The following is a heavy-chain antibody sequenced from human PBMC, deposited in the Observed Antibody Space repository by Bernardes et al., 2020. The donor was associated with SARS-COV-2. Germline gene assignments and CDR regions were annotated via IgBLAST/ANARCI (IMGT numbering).Heavy chain of an antibody. CDR3: ARQVPPEMVVAFSGRHREYYFDY. Sequence: SETLSLTCTVSGGSISSGGYYWSWIRQHTGKGLDWIVYIYYSGSTYYNPSLKIRVTISVDTSKNQFSLKLISVTAADTAVYYCARQVPPEMVVAFSGRHREYYFDYWGQGTLVNVSS. J-gene: IGHJ4*02. CDR1: GGSISSGGYY. CDR2: IYYSGST. V-gene: IGHV4-31*03. D-gene: IGHD2-15*01.